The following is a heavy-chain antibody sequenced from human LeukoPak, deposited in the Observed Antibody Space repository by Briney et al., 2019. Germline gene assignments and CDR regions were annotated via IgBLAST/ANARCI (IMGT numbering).Heavy chain of an antibody. CDR3: ARALGVGFAEDVYYFDF. J-gene: IGHJ4*02. Sequence: ASVTVSFTASGYTLTDYYIHWVRQAPGQGLEWMGRINPNSGGTNYAQKFQGRVTMTRDTPINTVYLKLTSLRSTDTALYYCARALGVGFAEDVYYFDFWGQGSLVTVSS. CDR1: GYTLTDYY. D-gene: IGHD3-10*01. V-gene: IGHV1-2*06. CDR2: INPNSGGT.